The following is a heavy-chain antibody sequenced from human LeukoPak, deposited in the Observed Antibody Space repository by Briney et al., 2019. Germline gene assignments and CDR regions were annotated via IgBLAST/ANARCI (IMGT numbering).Heavy chain of an antibody. CDR2: INHSGST. CDR1: GGSFSGYY. CDR3: ARHSGSRLYYFDY. Sequence: SETLSLTCAVYGGSFSGYYWSWIRQPPGKGLEWIGEINHSGSTNYNPSLKSRVTISVDTSKNQFSLKLSSVTAADTAVYYCARHSGSRLYYFDYWGQGTLVTVSS. J-gene: IGHJ4*02. D-gene: IGHD3-10*01. V-gene: IGHV4-34*01.